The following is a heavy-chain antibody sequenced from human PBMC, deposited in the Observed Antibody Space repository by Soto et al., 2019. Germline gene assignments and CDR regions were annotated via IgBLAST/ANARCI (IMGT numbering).Heavy chain of an antibody. D-gene: IGHD3-22*01. CDR1: GFTFSSYA. CDR3: ARDSSGLSGRGD. J-gene: IGHJ4*02. CDR2: ISYDGSNK. V-gene: IGHV3-30-3*01. Sequence: QVQLVESGGGVVQPGRSLRLSCAASGFTFSSYAMHWVRQAPGKGLEWVAVISYDGSNKYYADSVKGRFTISRDNSKNALYLQMNSLRAEDTAVYYCARDSSGLSGRGDWGQGTLVTVSS.